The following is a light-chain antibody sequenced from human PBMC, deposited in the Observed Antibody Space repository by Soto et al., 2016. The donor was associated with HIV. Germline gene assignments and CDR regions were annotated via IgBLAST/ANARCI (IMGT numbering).Light chain of an antibody. CDR2: DDS. CDR1: NIGSKS. CDR3: QAWDSGRV. J-gene: IGLJ3*02. Sequence: SYELTQAPSVSVAPGKTARITCGGNNIGSKSVHWYQQKPGQAPVLVVYDDSDRPSGIPDRFSGSNSGNTATLTISGTQTMDEADYYCQAWDSGRVFGGGTKLTVL. V-gene: IGLV3-21*01.